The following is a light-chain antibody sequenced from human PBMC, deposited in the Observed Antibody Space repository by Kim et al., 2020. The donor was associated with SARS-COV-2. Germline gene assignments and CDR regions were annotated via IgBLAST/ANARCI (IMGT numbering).Light chain of an antibody. V-gene: IGLV2-14*04. CDR1: SSDVGGYNY. J-gene: IGLJ3*02. CDR3: SSYTSSSTSLGV. CDR2: DVS. Sequence: SITISCTGTSSDVGGYNYVSWYQQHPGKAPKLMIYDVSKRPSGVSNRFSGSKSGNTASLTISGLQAEDEADYYCSSYTSSSTSLGVFGGGTQLTVL.